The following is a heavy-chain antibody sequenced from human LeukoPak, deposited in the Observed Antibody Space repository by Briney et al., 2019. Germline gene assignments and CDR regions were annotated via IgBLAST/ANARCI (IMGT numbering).Heavy chain of an antibody. J-gene: IGHJ5*01. Sequence: SETLSLTCTVSGGSISSGYWTWIRQPAGKGLEWIGRINASGSTRHNPSLKSRVTMSVDTSKNQFSLKMSSVTAADTAVYFCATGMPGDYDYNCFDSWGQGTLVTVSS. V-gene: IGHV4-4*07. CDR3: ATGMPGDYDYNCFDS. CDR1: GGSISSGY. D-gene: IGHD5-12*01. CDR2: INASGST.